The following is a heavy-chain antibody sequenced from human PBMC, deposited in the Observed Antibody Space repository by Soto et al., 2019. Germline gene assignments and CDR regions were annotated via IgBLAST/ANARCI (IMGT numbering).Heavy chain of an antibody. D-gene: IGHD3-22*01. CDR1: GYRFTRYW. CDR2: IYPGDSET. CDR3: ARLDRSGYHVVDY. V-gene: IGHV5-51*01. J-gene: IGHJ4*02. Sequence: ALKISCXGSGYRFTRYWIGWVRQMPGKGLEWMGTIYPGDSETTYSPSFQGQVTISADRSIRTAHLQWTSLKASDTAMYYCARLDRSGYHVVDYWGQQPLVTVS.